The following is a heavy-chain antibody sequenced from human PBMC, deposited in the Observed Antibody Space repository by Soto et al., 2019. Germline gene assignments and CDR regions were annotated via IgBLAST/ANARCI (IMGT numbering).Heavy chain of an antibody. CDR2: INPNSGGT. CDR3: ARAYYYDSSGYYYGFDH. J-gene: IGHJ4*02. Sequence: ASVKVSCKASGYTFTGYYMHWVRQAPGQGLEWMGWINPNSGGTNYAQKFQGWVTMTRDTSISTAYMELSRLRSDDTAVYYCARAYYYDSSGYYYGFDHWGQGTLVTVSS. V-gene: IGHV1-2*04. D-gene: IGHD3-22*01. CDR1: GYTFTGYY.